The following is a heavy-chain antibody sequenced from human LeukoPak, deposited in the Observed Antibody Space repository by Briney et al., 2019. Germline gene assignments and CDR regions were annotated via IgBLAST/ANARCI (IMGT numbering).Heavy chain of an antibody. CDR2: IKQDGSEK. Sequence: PSETLSLTCAVYGGSFSGYYWSWVRQAPGKGLEWVANIKQDGSEKYYVDSVKGRFTISRDNAKNSLYLQMNSLRAEDTAVYYCARGSGSNDYWGQGTLVTVSS. V-gene: IGHV3-7*04. CDR1: GGSFSGYY. D-gene: IGHD3-10*01. J-gene: IGHJ4*02. CDR3: ARGSGSNDY.